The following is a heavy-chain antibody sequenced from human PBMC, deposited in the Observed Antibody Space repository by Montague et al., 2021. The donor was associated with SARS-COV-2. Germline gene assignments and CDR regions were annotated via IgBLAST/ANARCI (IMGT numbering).Heavy chain of an antibody. D-gene: IGHD5-18*01. CDR3: ARGGGYSYGGIDY. J-gene: IGHJ4*02. CDR2: INHSGST. V-gene: IGHV4-34*01. Sequence: SETLSLTCAVYGGSFSGYYWSWIRQPPGRGLEWIGEINHSGSTNYNPSLKSRVTISVDTSKNQFSLKLSSVTAADTAVYYCARGGGYSYGGIDYWGQGTLVTGSS. CDR1: GGSFSGYY.